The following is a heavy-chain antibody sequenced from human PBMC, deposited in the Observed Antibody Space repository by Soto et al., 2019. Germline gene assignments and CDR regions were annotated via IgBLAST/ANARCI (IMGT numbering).Heavy chain of an antibody. CDR3: ARLVGWYAVRVALDI. V-gene: IGHV1-3*01. D-gene: IGHD6-19*01. J-gene: IGHJ3*02. Sequence: ASVKVSCKASGYTFTSYAMHWVRQAPGQRLEWMGWINAGNGNTKYSQKFQGRVTITRDTSASTAYMELSSLRSEDTAVYYCARLVGWYAVRVALDIWGQGTMVTVSS. CDR1: GYTFTSYA. CDR2: INAGNGNT.